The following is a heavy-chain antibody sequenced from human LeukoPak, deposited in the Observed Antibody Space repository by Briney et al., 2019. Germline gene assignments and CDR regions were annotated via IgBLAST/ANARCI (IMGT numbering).Heavy chain of an antibody. V-gene: IGHV4-59*08. CDR1: GSSISSYY. J-gene: IGHJ4*02. CDR3: ARLSYDTSGYWPDYFDY. CDR2: IYYSGST. D-gene: IGHD3-22*01. Sequence: SETLSLTCTVSGSSISSYYWSWIRQPPGKGLEWIGYIYYSGSTNYSPSLKSRVTISVDTSKNQFSLKLSSVTAADTAVYYCARLSYDTSGYWPDYFDYWGQGTLVTVSS.